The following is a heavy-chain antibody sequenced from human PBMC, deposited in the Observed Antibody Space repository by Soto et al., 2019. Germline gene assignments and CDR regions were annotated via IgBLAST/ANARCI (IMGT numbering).Heavy chain of an antibody. CDR1: GGSISSTSYY. CDR3: ARHYDILTGYYTPLEY. D-gene: IGHD3-9*01. V-gene: IGHV4-39*01. CDR2: IYYNGGT. J-gene: IGHJ4*02. Sequence: QLQLQESGPGLVKPSETLSLTCTVSGGSISSTSYYWGWIRQPPGKGLEWIGTIYYNGGTYYNPSLKSRVTISVDTSKNQFFLKRSSGTAADTAVYYCARHYDILTGYYTPLEYWGQGTLVTVSS.